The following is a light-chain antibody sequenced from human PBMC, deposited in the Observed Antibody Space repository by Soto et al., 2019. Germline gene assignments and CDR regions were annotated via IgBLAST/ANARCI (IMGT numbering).Light chain of an antibody. CDR2: GAS. CDR1: QGIGTY. Sequence: DIQMTQSPSSLSASVGDRVTITCRASQGIGTYLAWYRQKPGRVPNLLIYGASTLQSGVPSRFSGSGSGTYFTLTISGLQPEDVATYYCQKYDSAPFTFGPGTKVDL. V-gene: IGKV1-27*01. J-gene: IGKJ3*01. CDR3: QKYDSAPFT.